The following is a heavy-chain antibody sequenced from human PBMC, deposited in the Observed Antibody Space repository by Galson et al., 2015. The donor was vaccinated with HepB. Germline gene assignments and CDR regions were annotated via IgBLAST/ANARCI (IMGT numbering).Heavy chain of an antibody. CDR2: ISAYNGNT. J-gene: IGHJ4*02. CDR3: AREDFSWFGELSAYYFDY. V-gene: IGHV1-18*01. D-gene: IGHD3-10*01. Sequence: SVKVSCKASGYTFTSYGISWVRQAPGQGLEWMGWISAYNGNTNYAQKLQGRVTMTTDTSTSTAYMELRSLRSDDTAVYYCAREDFSWFGELSAYYFDYWGQGTLVTVSS. CDR1: GYTFTSYG.